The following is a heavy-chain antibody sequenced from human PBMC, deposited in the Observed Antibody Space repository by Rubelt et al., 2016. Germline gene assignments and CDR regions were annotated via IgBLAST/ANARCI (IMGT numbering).Heavy chain of an antibody. CDR3: ARAPIPGYCSGGSCYSPDYYFDY. Sequence: DSVKGRFTISRDNSKNTLYLQMNSLRAEDTAVYYCARAPIPGYCSGGSCYSPDYYFDYWGQGTLVTASS. J-gene: IGHJ4*02. D-gene: IGHD2-15*01. V-gene: IGHV3-30*07.